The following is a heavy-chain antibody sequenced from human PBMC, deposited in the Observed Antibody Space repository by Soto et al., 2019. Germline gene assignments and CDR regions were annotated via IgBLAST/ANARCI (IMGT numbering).Heavy chain of an antibody. Sequence: ASVKVSCKASGYTFPSYGISWVRQAPGQGLECIGCISAYNGNTNYAQKLQGRVTMTTDTSTSTAYMELRSLRSDDTAVYYCARGDILTGYYLVDYFYFMDVWGKGTTVTVSS. D-gene: IGHD3-9*01. CDR3: ARGDILTGYYLVDYFYFMDV. J-gene: IGHJ6*03. CDR1: GYTFPSYG. V-gene: IGHV1-18*01. CDR2: ISAYNGNT.